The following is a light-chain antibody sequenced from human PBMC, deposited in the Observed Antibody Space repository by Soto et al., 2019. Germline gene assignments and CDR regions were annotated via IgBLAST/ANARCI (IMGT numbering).Light chain of an antibody. CDR3: SSYTSSSTLWA. V-gene: IGLV2-14*01. Sequence: QSALTQPASVSGSPGQSITISCTGTSSDVGGYNYVSWYQQHPGKAPKLMICEVSNRPSGVSNRFSGSKSGNTASLTISGLQAEDEADYYCSSYTSSSTLWAFGGGTKVTVL. J-gene: IGLJ3*02. CDR1: SSDVGGYNY. CDR2: EVS.